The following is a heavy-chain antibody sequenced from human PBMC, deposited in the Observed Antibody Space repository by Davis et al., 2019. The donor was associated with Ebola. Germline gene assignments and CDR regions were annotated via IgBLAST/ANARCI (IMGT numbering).Heavy chain of an antibody. CDR3: AKDGSHYGDLFYYGMDV. J-gene: IGHJ6*02. CDR2: ISSSGSTI. Sequence: PGGSLRLSCAASGFTFSSYEMNWVRQAPGKGLEWVSYISSSGSTIYYADSVKGRFTISRDNAKNSLYLQMNSLRTEDTALYYCAKDGSHYGDLFYYGMDVWGQGTTVTVSS. D-gene: IGHD4-17*01. V-gene: IGHV3-48*03. CDR1: GFTFSSYE.